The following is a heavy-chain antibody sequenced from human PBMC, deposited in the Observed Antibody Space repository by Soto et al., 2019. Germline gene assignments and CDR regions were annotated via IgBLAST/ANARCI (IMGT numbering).Heavy chain of an antibody. V-gene: IGHV4-39*01. CDR3: ARHLGYDSSGYYYWFDP. CDR1: GGSISSSSYY. D-gene: IGHD3-22*01. Sequence: SETLSLTSTVSGGSISSSSYYWGWIRQPPGKGLEWIGSIYYSGSTYYNPSLKSRVTISVDTSKNQFSLKLSSVTAADTAVYYCARHLGYDSSGYYYWFDPWGQGTLVTVSS. J-gene: IGHJ5*02. CDR2: IYYSGST.